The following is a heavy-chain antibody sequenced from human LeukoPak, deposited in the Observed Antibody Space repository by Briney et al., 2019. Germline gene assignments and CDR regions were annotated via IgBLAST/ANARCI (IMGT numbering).Heavy chain of an antibody. V-gene: IGHV4-38-2*02. CDR1: DFYINNGYY. J-gene: IGHJ6*03. D-gene: IGHD6-13*01. Sequence: SETLSLICRVSDFYINNGYYWGWIRQPPEKGLEWIGTIYHSGNTYYNPSLKSRVTISVDTSKNQFSLKLSSVTPADTAMYYCARADYSSTWSHYYYYMDVWGKGTTVTVSS. CDR3: ARADYSSTWSHYYYYMDV. CDR2: IYHSGNT.